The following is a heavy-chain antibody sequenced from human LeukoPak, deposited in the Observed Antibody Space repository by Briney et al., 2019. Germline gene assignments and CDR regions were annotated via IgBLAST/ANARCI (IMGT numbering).Heavy chain of an antibody. CDR1: GFTFSSYG. D-gene: IGHD5-12*01. V-gene: IGHV3-30*02. J-gene: IGHJ4*02. Sequence: PGGSLRLSCAASGFTFSSYGMHWVRQAPGKGLEWVAFIRYDGSNKYYADSVKGRFTISRDNSKNTLYLQMNSLRAEDTAVYYCAKGGLYEWLRKVDYWGQGTLVTVSS. CDR3: AKGGLYEWLRKVDY. CDR2: IRYDGSNK.